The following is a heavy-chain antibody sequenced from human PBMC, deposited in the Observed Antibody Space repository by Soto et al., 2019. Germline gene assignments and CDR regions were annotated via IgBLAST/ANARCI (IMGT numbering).Heavy chain of an antibody. CDR3: ARRATSWADEYYFDY. CDR1: GFTFSSYA. CDR2: ISYDGSNK. Sequence: PGGSLRLSCAASGFTFSSYAMHWVRQAPGKGLEWVAVISYDGSNKYYADSVKGRFTISRDNSKNTLYLQMNSLRAEDTAVYYCARRATSWADEYYFDYWGQGTLVTVSS. J-gene: IGHJ4*02. D-gene: IGHD2-15*01. V-gene: IGHV3-30-3*01.